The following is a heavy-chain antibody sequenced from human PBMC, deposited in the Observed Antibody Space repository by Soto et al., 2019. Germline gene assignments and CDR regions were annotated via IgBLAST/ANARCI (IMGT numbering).Heavy chain of an antibody. CDR1: GYTFTSYG. CDR3: ARRVATNDLDY. Sequence: ASVKVSCKASGYTFTSYGISWVRQAPGQGLEWMGWISAYSGNTNYAQKLQGRVAMTTDTSTRTAHMELRSLRSDDTAVYYCARRVATNDLDYWGQGTLVTVSS. V-gene: IGHV1-18*01. J-gene: IGHJ4*02. CDR2: ISAYSGNT. D-gene: IGHD5-12*01.